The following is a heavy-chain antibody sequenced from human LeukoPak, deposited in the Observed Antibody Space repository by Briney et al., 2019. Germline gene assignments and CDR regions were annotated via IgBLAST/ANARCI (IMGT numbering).Heavy chain of an antibody. Sequence: GGSVRLSCAASGFTFSSYAMSWVRQAPGKGLEWVSGFSGSGGFTYHADSVKGRFTISRDNSKNTLYLQMNSLRAEDTALYYCAKDRYFVPRAFDVWGQGTMVTVSS. CDR1: GFTFSSYA. CDR2: FSGSGGFT. J-gene: IGHJ3*01. V-gene: IGHV3-23*01. CDR3: AKDRYFVPRAFDV. D-gene: IGHD3-9*01.